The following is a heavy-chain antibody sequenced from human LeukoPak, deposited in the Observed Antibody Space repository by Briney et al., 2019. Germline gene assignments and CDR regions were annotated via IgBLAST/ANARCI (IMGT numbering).Heavy chain of an antibody. Sequence: GGSLRLSCAASGFTFSDYYMSWISQAPGKGLEWVSSISSSSSYIYYADSVKGRFTISRDNAKNSLYLQMNSLRAEDTAVYYCAREGGYTAFDYWGQGTLVTVSS. V-gene: IGHV3-11*06. J-gene: IGHJ4*02. CDR1: GFTFSDYY. CDR2: ISSSSSYI. CDR3: AREGGYTAFDY. D-gene: IGHD5-18*01.